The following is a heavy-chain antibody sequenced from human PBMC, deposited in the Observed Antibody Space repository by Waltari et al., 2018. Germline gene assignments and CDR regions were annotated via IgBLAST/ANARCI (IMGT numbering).Heavy chain of an antibody. V-gene: IGHV4-34*01. Sequence: QVLLQQWGAGLLKPSETLSLTCAVYGGSFNFYYWSWIRQPPGEGLEWIGEITHSGSTNSNPSLKSRVSISVDTPNNQFSLKLTSVTAADTAAYYCARRGYCGIDCYSNYFDFWGQGTLVTVSS. CDR2: ITHSGST. CDR1: GGSFNFYY. CDR3: ARRGYCGIDCYSNYFDF. D-gene: IGHD2-21*01. J-gene: IGHJ4*02.